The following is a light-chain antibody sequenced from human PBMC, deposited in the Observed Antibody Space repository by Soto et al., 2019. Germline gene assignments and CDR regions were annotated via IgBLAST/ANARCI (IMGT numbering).Light chain of an antibody. V-gene: IGKV3-20*01. J-gene: IGKJ1*01. Sequence: EIVLTQSPGTLSLSPGERATLSCRASQSVASRNLAWYQQKSGQAPRLLIYGASSRAIHTPDRFSGSGSGTDFTLTISGLEPEDFAVYYCQHFGNSLWTFGQVTEVDIK. CDR3: QHFGNSLWT. CDR1: QSVASRN. CDR2: GAS.